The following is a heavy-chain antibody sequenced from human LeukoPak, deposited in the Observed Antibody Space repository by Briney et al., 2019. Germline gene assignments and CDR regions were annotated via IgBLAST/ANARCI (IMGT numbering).Heavy chain of an antibody. J-gene: IGHJ6*03. Sequence: ASETLSLTCTVSGGSISSYYWSWIRQPPGKGLEWIGYIYYSGSTNYNPSLKSRVTISVDTSKNQFSLKLSSVTAADTAVYYCTRGSIAYYYMDVWGKGTTVTISS. CDR2: IYYSGST. CDR1: GGSISSYY. CDR3: TRGSIAYYYMDV. V-gene: IGHV4-59*01. D-gene: IGHD3-22*01.